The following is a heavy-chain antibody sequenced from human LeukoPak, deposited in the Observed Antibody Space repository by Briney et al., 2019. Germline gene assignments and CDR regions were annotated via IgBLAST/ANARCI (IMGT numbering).Heavy chain of an antibody. CDR2: IKQDGSEK. CDR3: ARSYYGSGTSYGMDV. V-gene: IGHV3-7*01. CDR1: GFTFSRHW. Sequence: PGGSLRLSCAVSGFTFSRHWMSWVRQAPGKGLEWLANIKQDGSEKYYVDPVEGRFTISRDNAKNSLYLQMNSLRAEDTAVYYCARSYYGSGTSYGMDVWGQGTTVTVSS. D-gene: IGHD3-10*01. J-gene: IGHJ6*02.